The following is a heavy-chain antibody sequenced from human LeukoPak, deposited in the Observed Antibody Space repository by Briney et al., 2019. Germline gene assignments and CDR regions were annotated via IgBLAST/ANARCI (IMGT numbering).Heavy chain of an antibody. CDR1: GGSISSSNW. CDR3: ARVEYYYDSSGYHSKFDY. CDR2: IYHSGST. Sequence: PSGTLSLTCAVSGGSISSSNWWSWVRQPPGKGLEWIGEIYHSGSTNYNPSLKSRVTISVDKSKNQFSLKLSSATAADTAVYYCARVEYYYDSSGYHSKFDYWGQGTLVTVSS. D-gene: IGHD3-22*01. V-gene: IGHV4-4*02. J-gene: IGHJ4*02.